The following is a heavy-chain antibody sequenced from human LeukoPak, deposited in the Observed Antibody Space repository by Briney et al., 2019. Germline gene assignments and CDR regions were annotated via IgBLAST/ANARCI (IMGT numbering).Heavy chain of an antibody. V-gene: IGHV3-48*01. CDR2: ISRVSSTI. CDR3: ARIPDYDYVWGSYYYYYYMDV. CDR1: GFTFSSYE. Sequence: PGGSLRLSCAASGFTFSSYEMNWVRQAPGKGLEWVSYISRVSSTIYYADSVKGRFTISRDNAMNSLYLQMNSLRAEDTAVYYCARIPDYDYVWGSYYYYYYMDVWGKGTTVTVSS. J-gene: IGHJ6*03. D-gene: IGHD3-16*01.